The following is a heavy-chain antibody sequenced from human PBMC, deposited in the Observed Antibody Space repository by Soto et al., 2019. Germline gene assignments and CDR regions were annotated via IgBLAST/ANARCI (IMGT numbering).Heavy chain of an antibody. D-gene: IGHD2-2*01. J-gene: IGHJ6*02. V-gene: IGHV1-2*04. Sequence: ASVKVSCKASGYTFTGYYMHWVRQAPGQGLEWMGWINPNSGGTNYAQKFQGWVTMTRDTSISTAYMELSRLRSDDTAVYYCATGYCSSTSCNTTDYYYYGMDVWGQGTTVTVSS. CDR1: GYTFTGYY. CDR3: ATGYCSSTSCNTTDYYYYGMDV. CDR2: INPNSGGT.